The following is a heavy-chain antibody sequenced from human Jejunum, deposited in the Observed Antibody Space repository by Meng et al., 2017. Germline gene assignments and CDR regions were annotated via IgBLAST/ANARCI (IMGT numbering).Heavy chain of an antibody. J-gene: IGHJ5*01. CDR2: ISNSGTTT. D-gene: IGHD3-9*01. V-gene: IGHV3-23*01. CDR1: GFTFSNYG. Sequence: GESLKISCAASGFTFSNYGMTWVRQAPGKGLEWVSVISNSGTTTYYADSVKGRFTVSRDNSKNMVYLQMNNLRAEDTAVYYCAKYLTTEARRWFDSWGQGTVVTVSS. CDR3: AKYLTTEARRWFDS.